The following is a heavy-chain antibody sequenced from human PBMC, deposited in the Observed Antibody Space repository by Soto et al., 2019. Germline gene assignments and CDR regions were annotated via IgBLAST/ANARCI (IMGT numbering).Heavy chain of an antibody. D-gene: IGHD3-9*01. Sequence: PGGSLRLSCAASGFTFNTYAVTWVRQAPGKGLEWVSITRGSGGATDYADSVKDRFAISRENAKNSLYLQMNSLRAEDTAVYYCARARGGILTGYYFDYWGQGTLVTVSS. V-gene: IGHV3-23*01. CDR2: TRGSGGAT. J-gene: IGHJ4*02. CDR3: ARARGGILTGYYFDY. CDR1: GFTFNTYA.